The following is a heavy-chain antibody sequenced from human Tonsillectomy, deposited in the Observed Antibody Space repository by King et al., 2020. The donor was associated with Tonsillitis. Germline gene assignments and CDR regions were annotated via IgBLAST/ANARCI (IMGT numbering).Heavy chain of an antibody. V-gene: IGHV3-30*04. D-gene: IGHD4-17*01. CDR1: GFTFSNYA. CDR2: ISYDGSNK. Sequence: VQLVESGGGVVQPGRSLRLSCAASGFTFSNYAMHWVRQAPGKGLEWVAVISYDGSNKYYADSVKGRFTISRDNSKNTLYLQMNSLRAEDTAVYYCARHDYGAYYFDHWGQGTLVTVSS. J-gene: IGHJ4*02. CDR3: ARHDYGAYYFDH.